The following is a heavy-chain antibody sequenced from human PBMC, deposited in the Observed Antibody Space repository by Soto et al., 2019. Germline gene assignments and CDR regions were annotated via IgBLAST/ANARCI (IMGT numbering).Heavy chain of an antibody. V-gene: IGHV3-7*03. Sequence: GGSLRLSCAASGFTFSSYWMSWVRQSPGKGLEWVANIKQDGSEKYYVDSVKGRFTISRDNAKNSLYLQMNSLRAEDTAVYYCARVRGLIREVDAFDIWGQGTMVTVSS. J-gene: IGHJ3*02. D-gene: IGHD6-19*01. CDR3: ARVRGLIREVDAFDI. CDR2: IKQDGSEK. CDR1: GFTFSSYW.